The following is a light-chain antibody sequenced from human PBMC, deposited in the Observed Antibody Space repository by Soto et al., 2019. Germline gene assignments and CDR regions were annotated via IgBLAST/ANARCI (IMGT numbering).Light chain of an antibody. CDR1: QSLVHSDGIAY. J-gene: IGKJ2*01. V-gene: IGKV2-30*02. Sequence: DVVMTQSPLSLPVTLGQPASISCRSNQSLVHSDGIAYFSWFQQRPGRSPRRLIYKVSNRDSGVPARFSGSGSGTDFALKISRVEAEDVGVYYCMQGTHWPLYTFGQGTKLEIK. CDR2: KVS. CDR3: MQGTHWPLYT.